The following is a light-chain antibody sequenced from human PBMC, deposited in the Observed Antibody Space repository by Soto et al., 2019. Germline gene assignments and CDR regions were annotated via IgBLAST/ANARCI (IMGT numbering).Light chain of an antibody. CDR3: QQLNSYPLT. V-gene: IGKV1-33*01. Sequence: GYRVLITCQASQDISNYLNWYQQKPGKAPKLLIYDASNLETGVPSRFSGSGSGTEFTLTIRSLQPEDFATYYCQQLNSYPLTFGQGRRL. CDR2: DAS. J-gene: IGKJ5*01. CDR1: QDISNY.